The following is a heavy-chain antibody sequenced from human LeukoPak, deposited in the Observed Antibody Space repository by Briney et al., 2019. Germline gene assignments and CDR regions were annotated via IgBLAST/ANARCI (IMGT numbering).Heavy chain of an antibody. V-gene: IGHV4-38-2*02. CDR2: IYHSGST. D-gene: IGHD6-13*01. CDR1: GYSISSGYY. J-gene: IGHJ5*02. CDR3: ARDGYSSSWYWFDP. Sequence: SETLSLTCTVSGYSISSGYYWGWIRQPPGKGLEWIGSIYHSGSTYYNPSLKSRVTISVDTSKNQFSLKLSSVTAADTAVYYCARDGYSSSWYWFDPWGQGTLVTVSS.